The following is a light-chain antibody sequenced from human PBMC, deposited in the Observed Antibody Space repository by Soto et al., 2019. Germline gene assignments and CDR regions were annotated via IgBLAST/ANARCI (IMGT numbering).Light chain of an antibody. CDR1: SSNIGAGYD. CDR2: GNS. J-gene: IGLJ1*01. CDR3: QSYDSSLSGYV. Sequence: QSVLTQPPSVSGAPGRRVTISCTGSSSNIGAGYDVHWYQQLPGTAPKLLIYGNSNRPSGVPDRFSGSKSDTSASLAITGLQAEDEADYYCQSYDSSLSGYVFGTGSKVTVL. V-gene: IGLV1-40*01.